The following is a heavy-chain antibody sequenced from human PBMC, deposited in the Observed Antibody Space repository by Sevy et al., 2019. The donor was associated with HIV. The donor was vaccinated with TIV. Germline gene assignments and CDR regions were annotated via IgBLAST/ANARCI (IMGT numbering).Heavy chain of an antibody. CDR1: GYTFTTHD. CDR3: ARGGSPGDSEYHWFDP. V-gene: IGHV1-8*03. J-gene: IGHJ5*02. Sequence: ASVKVSCKASGYTFTTHDINWVRQATGRGREGMGWMNPNSRGAAYALNFQGRVTITRNTSISTAYMELSSLTHEDTAASYCARGGSPGDSEYHWFDPWGQGTLVTVSS. D-gene: IGHD7-27*01. CDR2: MNPNSRGA.